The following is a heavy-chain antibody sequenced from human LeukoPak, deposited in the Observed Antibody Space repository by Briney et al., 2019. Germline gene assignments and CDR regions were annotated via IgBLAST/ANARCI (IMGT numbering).Heavy chain of an antibody. CDR1: GFTFSSYG. Sequence: GGSLRLSCAASGFTFSSYGMSWVRQAPGKGLVWVSRINSDGSSTSYADSVKGRFTISRDNAKNTLYLQMNSLRAEDTAVYYCARGKYSSGWYFRFDYWGQGTLVTVSS. J-gene: IGHJ4*02. D-gene: IGHD6-19*01. V-gene: IGHV3-74*01. CDR2: INSDGSST. CDR3: ARGKYSSGWYFRFDY.